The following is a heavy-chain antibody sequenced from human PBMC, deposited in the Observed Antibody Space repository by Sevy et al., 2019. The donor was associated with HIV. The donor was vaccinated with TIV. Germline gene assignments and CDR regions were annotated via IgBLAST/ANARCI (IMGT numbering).Heavy chain of an antibody. J-gene: IGHJ4*02. CDR2: FDPEDGET. V-gene: IGHV1-24*01. CDR3: ASAREYYEDNSGYFDY. CDR1: GHTLNQLS. D-gene: IGHD3-22*01. Sequence: ASVKVSCKVSGHTLNQLSMHWVRQAAGKGLEWMGRFDPEDGETIYAQRFQGRFTMTEDTSTDTAYMHLSSLRSEDTAVYYCASAREYYEDNSGYFDYWGQGTLVTVSS.